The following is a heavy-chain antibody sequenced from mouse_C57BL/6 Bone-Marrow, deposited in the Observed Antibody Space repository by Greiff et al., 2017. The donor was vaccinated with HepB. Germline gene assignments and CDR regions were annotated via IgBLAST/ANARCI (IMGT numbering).Heavy chain of an antibody. CDR2: IRNKANGYTT. D-gene: IGHD2-2*01. Sequence: EVQLVESGGGLVQPGGSLSLSCAASGFTFTDYYMSWVRQPPGKALEWLGFIRNKANGYTTEYSASVKGRFTISRDNSQSILYLQMNALRADDSATYYCARTGYSFDYWGQGTTLTVSS. CDR3: ARTGYSFDY. CDR1: GFTFTDYY. V-gene: IGHV7-3*01. J-gene: IGHJ2*01.